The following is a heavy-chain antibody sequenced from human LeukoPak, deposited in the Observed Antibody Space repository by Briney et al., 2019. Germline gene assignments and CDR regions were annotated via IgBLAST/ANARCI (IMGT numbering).Heavy chain of an antibody. CDR1: GGSISSYY. J-gene: IGHJ4*02. D-gene: IGHD3-22*01. Sequence: PSETLSLTCTVSGGSISSYYWSWIRQPPGKGLEWIGYIYYSGSTNYNPSLKSRVTISVDTSKNQFPLKLSSVTAADTAVYYCTRLYYDSSGYYFDYWGQGTLVTVPS. CDR2: IYYSGST. CDR3: TRLYYDSSGYYFDY. V-gene: IGHV4-59*08.